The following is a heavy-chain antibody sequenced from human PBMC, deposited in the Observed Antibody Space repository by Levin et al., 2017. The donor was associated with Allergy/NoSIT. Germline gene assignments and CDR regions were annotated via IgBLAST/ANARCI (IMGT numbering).Heavy chain of an antibody. Sequence: KAGGSLRLSCAASGFRFGDFSMNWVRQAPGKGLEWVSSLSSGSTYIHYADSMKGRFTISRDNAKNSLFLQMNGLRADDTAVYYCVRDAYSSSNFDLWGQGTLVTVSS. D-gene: IGHD6-13*01. CDR1: GFRFGDFS. V-gene: IGHV3-21*01. J-gene: IGHJ4*02. CDR3: VRDAYSSSNFDL. CDR2: LSSGSTYI.